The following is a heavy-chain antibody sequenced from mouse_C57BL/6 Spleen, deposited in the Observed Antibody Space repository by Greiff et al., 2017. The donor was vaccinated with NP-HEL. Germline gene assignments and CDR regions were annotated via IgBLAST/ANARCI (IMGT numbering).Heavy chain of an antibody. J-gene: IGHJ2*01. CDR1: GFTFSDYY. CDR3: ARFYGGYFDY. D-gene: IGHD1-1*02. CDR2: INYDGSST. V-gene: IGHV5-16*01. Sequence: EVKLVESEGGLVQPGRSMKLSCTASGFTFSDYYMAWVRQVPEKGLEWVANINYDGSSTYYLDSLKSRFIISRDNAKNILYLQMSSLKSEDTATYYCARFYGGYFDYWGQGTTLTVSS.